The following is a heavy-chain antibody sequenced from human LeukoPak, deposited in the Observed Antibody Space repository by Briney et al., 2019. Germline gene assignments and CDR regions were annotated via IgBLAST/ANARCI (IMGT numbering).Heavy chain of an antibody. J-gene: IGHJ5*02. CDR1: GYFISSGYY. Sequence: PSETLSLTCAVSGYFISSGYYWGWIRQPPGRGLEWIGSINHSGNTYCSPSLKSRVAISIDTSKNDFSLKVTSVTAADTAVYFCARQDTAMVKGWFDPWGQGTLVTVSS. CDR2: INHSGNT. V-gene: IGHV4-38-2*01. CDR3: ARQDTAMVKGWFDP. D-gene: IGHD5-18*01.